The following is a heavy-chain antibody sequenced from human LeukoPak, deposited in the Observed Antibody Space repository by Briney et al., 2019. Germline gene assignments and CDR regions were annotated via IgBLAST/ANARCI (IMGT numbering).Heavy chain of an antibody. CDR2: ISYDGSNK. Sequence: GGSLRLSCAASGFTFSSYAMHWVRQAPGKGLEWVAVISYDGSNKYYADSVKGRFTISRDNSKNTLYLQMNSLRAEDTAVYYCARSGHDSHFLFDYWGQGTLVTVSS. CDR3: ARSGHDSHFLFDY. J-gene: IGHJ4*02. CDR1: GFTFSSYA. D-gene: IGHD5-12*01. V-gene: IGHV3-30-3*02.